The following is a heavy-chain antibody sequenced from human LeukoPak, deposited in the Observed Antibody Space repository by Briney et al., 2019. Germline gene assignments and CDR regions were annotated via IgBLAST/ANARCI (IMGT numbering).Heavy chain of an antibody. CDR3: ARAHRYSGKIYYYYYMDV. CDR1: GFTFSSYV. V-gene: IGHV3-30*04. J-gene: IGHJ6*03. Sequence: PGGSLRLSCAASGFTFSSYVMHWVRQAPGKGLEWVAIISYDGSNEYYADSVKGRFTISRDNSKNTLYLQMNSLRAEDTAVYYCARAHRYSGKIYYYYYMDVWGKGTTVTISS. CDR2: ISYDGSNE. D-gene: IGHD1-1*01.